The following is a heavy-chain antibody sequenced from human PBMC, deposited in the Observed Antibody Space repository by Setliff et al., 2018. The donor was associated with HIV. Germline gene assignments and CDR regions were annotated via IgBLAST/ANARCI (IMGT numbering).Heavy chain of an antibody. CDR1: GGSFSGNY. V-gene: IGHV4-34*01. CDR3: ATCRHRPSNWFDP. J-gene: IGHJ5*02. Sequence: PSETLSLTCAVYGGSFSGNYWNWIRQPPGKGLEWIGEINHSANTNYSPSLKSRVTISVDRSGNQFSLRLTSVTAADTAVYYCATCRHRPSNWFDPWGQGTLVTVSS. CDR2: INHSANT.